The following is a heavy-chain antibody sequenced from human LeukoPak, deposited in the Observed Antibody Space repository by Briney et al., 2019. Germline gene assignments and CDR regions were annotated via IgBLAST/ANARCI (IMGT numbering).Heavy chain of an antibody. CDR3: AREGGGIAAAGHFDY. CDR1: GGTFSSYA. Sequence: ASVKVSCKASGGTFSSYAISWVRQAPGQGLEWMGGIIPIFGTANYAQKFQGRVTITADGSTSTAYMELSSLRSEDTAVYYCAREGGGIAAAGHFDYWGQGTLVTVSS. J-gene: IGHJ4*02. V-gene: IGHV1-69*01. D-gene: IGHD6-13*01. CDR2: IIPIFGTA.